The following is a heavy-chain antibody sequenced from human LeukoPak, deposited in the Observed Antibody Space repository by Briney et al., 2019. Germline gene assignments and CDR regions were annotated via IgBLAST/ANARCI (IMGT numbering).Heavy chain of an antibody. CDR3: TTDGLYCTTSSCYTRDY. V-gene: IGHV3-15*01. J-gene: IGHJ4*02. D-gene: IGHD2-2*02. CDR1: GFTFSNAW. CDR2: IKSETDGGTT. Sequence: GGSLRLSCAASGFTFSNAWMNWVRQAPGKGLEWVGRIKSETDGGTTDYAAPVKGRFTISRDDPKNTLYLQMDSLKTEDTAVYYCTTDGLYCTTSSCYTRDYWGQGTLVTVSS.